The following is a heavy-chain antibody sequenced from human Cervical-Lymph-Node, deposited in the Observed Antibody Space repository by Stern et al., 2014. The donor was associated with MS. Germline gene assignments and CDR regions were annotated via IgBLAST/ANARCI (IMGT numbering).Heavy chain of an antibody. CDR2: ISTDTGGA. D-gene: IGHD1-26*01. CDR3: ARDRGSHSDY. CDR1: GYSFTAYF. Sequence: QVQLVQSGAEVKKPGASVKVSCKASGYSFTAYFIHWVRQAPGQGLEWMGWISTDTGGANYAQRFQGRVTMTRDDSISTTYMELSRLRSDDTAVDYCARDRGSHSDYWGQGTLVTVSS. J-gene: IGHJ4*02. V-gene: IGHV1-2*02.